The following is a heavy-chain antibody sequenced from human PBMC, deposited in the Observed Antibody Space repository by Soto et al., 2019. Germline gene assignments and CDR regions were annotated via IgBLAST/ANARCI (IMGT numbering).Heavy chain of an antibody. D-gene: IGHD6-13*01. Sequence: PGGSLRLSCEASGFIFSSYSLHWVRQAPGKGLEWVTIISYDGNNKYYADSVKGRFTISKDNSKKTGYLQMNSLRAEDTAVYYCARGVWIAESIGLIDHWGQGT. J-gene: IGHJ4*02. CDR3: ARGVWIAESIGLIDH. V-gene: IGHV3-30-3*01. CDR1: GFIFSSYS. CDR2: ISYDGNNK.